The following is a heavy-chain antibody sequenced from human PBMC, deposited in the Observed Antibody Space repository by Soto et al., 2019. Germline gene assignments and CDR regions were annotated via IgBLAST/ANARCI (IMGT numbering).Heavy chain of an antibody. CDR2: IWYDGNTK. V-gene: IGHV3-33*01. D-gene: IGHD2-21*01. CDR1: GFNLSSYG. Sequence: QVQLVESGGGVVQPGRSLRLSCVASGFNLSSYGMHWVRQAPGKGLEWVATIWYDGNTKYYVDTVKGRFTISRDDSKNTLSLPMNSLRADDTAVYYCARDNCGHGRRAFDFWGQGTMVTVSS. CDR3: ARDNCGHGRRAFDF. J-gene: IGHJ3*01.